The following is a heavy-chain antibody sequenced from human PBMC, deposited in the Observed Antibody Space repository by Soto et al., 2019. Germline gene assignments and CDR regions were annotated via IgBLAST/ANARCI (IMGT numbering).Heavy chain of an antibody. Sequence: VGSLRLSCAASGFTFNSYAMRWVRQAPGKGLEWVSSISRSDDGPYYADSVKGRFTISRDNSQNTLFLLMNSLRADDTALYYCAKHYFFDSWGQGAPVTVSS. J-gene: IGHJ4*02. CDR3: AKHYFFDS. CDR1: GFTFNSYA. V-gene: IGHV3-23*01. CDR2: ISRSDDGP.